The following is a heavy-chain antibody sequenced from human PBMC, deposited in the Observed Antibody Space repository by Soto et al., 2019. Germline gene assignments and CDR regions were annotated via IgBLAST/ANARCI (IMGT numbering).Heavy chain of an antibody. D-gene: IGHD6-13*01. CDR3: ARRHSSSSAFDP. J-gene: IGHJ5*02. Sequence: GESLKISCEGSGYSFTSYWINWVRQMPGKGLEWMGRIDPSDSYTNYSPSFQGHVTISADKSISTAYLQWSSLEASDTAMYYCARRHSSSSAFDPWGQGTLVTVSS. CDR1: GYSFTSYW. CDR2: IDPSDSYT. V-gene: IGHV5-10-1*01.